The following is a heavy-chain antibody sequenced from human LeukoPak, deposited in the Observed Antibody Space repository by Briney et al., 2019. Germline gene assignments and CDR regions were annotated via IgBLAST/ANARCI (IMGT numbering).Heavy chain of an antibody. CDR3: ATSRQWLVLFDY. CDR1: GFTFSSYA. D-gene: IGHD6-19*01. J-gene: IGHJ4*02. V-gene: IGHV3-30-3*01. Sequence: GGSLRLSCAASGFTFSSYAMHWVRQAPGKGLEWVAVISYDGSNKYYADSVKGRFTISRDNSKNTLYLQMNSLRAEDTAVYYCATSRQWLVLFDYWGQGTLVTVSS. CDR2: ISYDGSNK.